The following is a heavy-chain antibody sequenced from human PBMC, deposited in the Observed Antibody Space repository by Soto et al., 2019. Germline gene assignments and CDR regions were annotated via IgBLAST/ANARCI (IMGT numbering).Heavy chain of an antibody. J-gene: IGHJ5*02. CDR3: ARSEGWFDP. Sequence: SSVKVSFKGSGGTFGRDAIIWVRQATGQGLDWMGGIIPIFGTANYAQKFQGRVTITADESTSTAYMELSSLRSEDTAVYYCARSEGWFDPWGQGTLVTVSS. CDR1: GGTFGRDA. CDR2: IIPIFGTA. V-gene: IGHV1-69*13.